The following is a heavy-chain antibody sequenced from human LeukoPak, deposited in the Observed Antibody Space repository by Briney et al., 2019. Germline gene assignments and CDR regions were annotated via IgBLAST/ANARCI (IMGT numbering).Heavy chain of an antibody. V-gene: IGHV4-39*01. CDR2: IYYSGST. J-gene: IGHJ4*02. CDR3: ARQTGSGLFILP. CDR1: GDSMSSSHYC. Sequence: SETLSLTCTVSGDSMSSSHYCWGWIRQPPGKGLEWIGSIYYSGSTYCNPSLKSRVTMSVDTSKKQFSLKLSSVTAADTAVYYCARQTGSGLFILPGGQGTLVTVSS. D-gene: IGHD3/OR15-3a*01.